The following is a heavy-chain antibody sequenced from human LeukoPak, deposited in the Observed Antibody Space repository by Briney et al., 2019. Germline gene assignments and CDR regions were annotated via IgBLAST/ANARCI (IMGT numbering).Heavy chain of an antibody. CDR3: ARGRGFTMVRGVFDY. D-gene: IGHD3-10*01. V-gene: IGHV4-39*01. CDR1: GGSISSSHYY. J-gene: IGHJ4*02. CDR2: IYYSGGT. Sequence: SSETLSLTCTVSGGSISSSHYYWGWIRQPPGKGLEWIGSIYYSGGTFYNPSLKSRVTISVDTSKNQFSLKLSSVTAADTAVYYCARGRGFTMVRGVFDYWGQGTLVTVSS.